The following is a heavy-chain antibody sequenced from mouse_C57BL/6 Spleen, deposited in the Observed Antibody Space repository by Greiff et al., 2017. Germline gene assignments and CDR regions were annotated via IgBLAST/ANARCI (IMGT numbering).Heavy chain of an antibody. J-gene: IGHJ3*01. CDR3: AVYYGYPFAY. V-gene: IGHV1-69*01. D-gene: IGHD2-2*01. CDR2: IDPSDSYT. Sequence: QVQLKQPGAELVMPGASVKLSCKASGYTFTSYWMHWVKQRPGQGLEWIGEIDPSDSYTNYNQKFKGKSTLTVDKSSSTAYMQLSSLTSEDSAVYYCAVYYGYPFAYWGQGTLVTVSA. CDR1: GYTFTSYW.